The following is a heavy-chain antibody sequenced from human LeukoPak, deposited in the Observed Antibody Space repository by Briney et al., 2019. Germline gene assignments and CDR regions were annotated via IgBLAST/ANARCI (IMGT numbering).Heavy chain of an antibody. CDR3: AKASVAIPQYCNS. CDR1: GFTFSSYA. D-gene: IGHD2-2*02. CDR2: ISGTGSST. V-gene: IGHV3-23*01. J-gene: IGHJ5*02. Sequence: GGSLRLSCAASGFTFSSYAMNWVRQAPGKGLEWVSTISGTGSSTYYADSAKGRFTISRDNSKDTLFLQLNSLTAADTAMYFCAKASVAIPQYCNSWGQGTLVTVSS.